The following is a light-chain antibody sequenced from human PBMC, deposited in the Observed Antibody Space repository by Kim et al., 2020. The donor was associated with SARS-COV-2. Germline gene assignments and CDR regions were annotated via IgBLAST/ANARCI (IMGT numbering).Light chain of an antibody. V-gene: IGLV2-14*04. CDR1: GSDVGGYRH. CDR2: DVT. CDR3: SSYTSTNTLV. Sequence: GHSITHSVTGSGSDVGGYRHVSWHQQYPGKAPKIMIYDVTKRPSGVSNRFSGSKSGNTASLTISGLQAEDEADYYCSSYTSTNTLVFGGGTQLTVL. J-gene: IGLJ2*01.